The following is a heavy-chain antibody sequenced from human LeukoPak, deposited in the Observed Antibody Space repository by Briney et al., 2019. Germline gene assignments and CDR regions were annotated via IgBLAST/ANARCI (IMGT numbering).Heavy chain of an antibody. CDR3: ARDLASCAGDCYSDGFDY. Sequence: SETLSLTCTVSGGSISSYYWSWIRQPPGKGLEWIGYIYYSGSTNYNPSLKSRVTISVDTSKNQFSLKLSSVTAADTAVYYCARDLASCAGDCYSDGFDYWGQGTLVTVSS. CDR1: GGSISSYY. V-gene: IGHV4-59*12. D-gene: IGHD2-21*02. CDR2: IYYSGST. J-gene: IGHJ4*02.